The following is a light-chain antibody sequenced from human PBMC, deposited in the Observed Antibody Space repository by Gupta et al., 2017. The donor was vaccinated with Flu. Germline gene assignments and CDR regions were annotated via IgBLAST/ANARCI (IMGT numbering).Light chain of an antibody. V-gene: IGKV1-39*01. CDR2: AAS. CDR3: QQRYSTPRT. Sequence: PSSLSASVGDRVTITCRASQSISSYLNWYQQKPGKAPKLLIYAASRLQSGVPSRFSGSGSGTDFTLTISSLQPEDFATYYCQQRYSTPRTFGQGTKLEIK. CDR1: QSISSY. J-gene: IGKJ2*01.